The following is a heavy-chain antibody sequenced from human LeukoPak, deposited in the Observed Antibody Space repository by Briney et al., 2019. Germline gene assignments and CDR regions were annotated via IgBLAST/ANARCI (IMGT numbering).Heavy chain of an antibody. Sequence: GRSLRLSCAASGFTFSSYGMHWVRQAPGKGLEWVAVISYDGSNKYYADSVKGRFTISRDNSKNTLYLQMNSLRAEDTAVYYCAKDLRLYYDYGMDVWGQGTTVTVSS. CDR1: GFTFSSYG. CDR3: AKDLRLYYDYGMDV. V-gene: IGHV3-30*18. J-gene: IGHJ6*02. CDR2: ISYDGSNK.